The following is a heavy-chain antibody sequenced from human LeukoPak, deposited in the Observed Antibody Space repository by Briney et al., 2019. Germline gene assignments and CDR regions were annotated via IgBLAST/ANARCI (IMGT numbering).Heavy chain of an antibody. CDR2: IYYSGST. J-gene: IGHJ5*02. D-gene: IGHD2-2*01. Sequence: SETLSLTCTVSGGSISSYYWSWIRQPPGKGLEWIGYIYYSGSTNYNPSLKSRVTISVDTSKNQFSLKLSSVTAADTAVYYCAGKVPAVHQTGCLFDPWGQGTLVTVSS. V-gene: IGHV4-59*01. CDR3: AGKVPAVHQTGCLFDP. CDR1: GGSISSYY.